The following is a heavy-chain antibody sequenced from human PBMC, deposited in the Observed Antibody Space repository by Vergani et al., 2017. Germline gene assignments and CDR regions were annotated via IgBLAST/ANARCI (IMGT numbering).Heavy chain of an antibody. Sequence: QVQLQQWGGGLLKPSETLSLTCVVNGGSFTSYYWTWIRQSSGEGLEWVGDIDHTGRPDYNPSLKSRLTMSVDKSRNQFSLTLNSVTATDTAIYFCARVNTETNGHLYYYYYMDVWGQGTAVTVS. J-gene: IGHJ6*03. CDR1: GGSFTSYY. V-gene: IGHV4-34*01. CDR2: IDHTGRP. D-gene: IGHD4-11*01. CDR3: ARVNTETNGHLYYYYYMDV.